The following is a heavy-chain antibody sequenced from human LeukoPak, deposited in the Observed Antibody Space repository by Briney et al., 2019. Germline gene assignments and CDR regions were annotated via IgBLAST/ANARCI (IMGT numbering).Heavy chain of an antibody. CDR1: GFTFSSYA. D-gene: IGHD3-3*01. V-gene: IGHV3-30-3*01. J-gene: IGHJ6*02. Sequence: GRSLRLSCAASGFTFSSYAMHWVRQAPGKGLAWVVVISYDGSNKYYADSVKGRFTISRDNSKNTLYLQMNSLRAEDTAVYYCARNYDFWRGSLGRGDHYYGMDVWGQGATVTVSS. CDR3: ARNYDFWRGSLGRGDHYYGMDV. CDR2: ISYDGSNK.